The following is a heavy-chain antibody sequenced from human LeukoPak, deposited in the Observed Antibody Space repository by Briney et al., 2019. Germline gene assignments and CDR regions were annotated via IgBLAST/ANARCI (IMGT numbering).Heavy chain of an antibody. CDR1: GFTFSSYA. CDR2: ISTNGGST. J-gene: IGHJ4*02. CDR3: ARVDWGSIAAAVVFDY. Sequence: GGPLRLSCVVSGFTFSSYAMHWVRQAPGKGLEFVSAISTNGGSTYYANSVKGRFTISRDNSKNTLYLQMGSLRAEDMAVYYCARVDWGSIAAAVVFDYWGQGTLVTVSS. D-gene: IGHD6-13*01. V-gene: IGHV3-64*01.